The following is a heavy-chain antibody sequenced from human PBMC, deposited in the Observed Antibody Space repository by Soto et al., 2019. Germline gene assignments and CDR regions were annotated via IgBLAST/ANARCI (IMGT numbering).Heavy chain of an antibody. D-gene: IGHD6-6*01. CDR2: FYYSGST. CDR1: GGSISSYY. Sequence: SETLSLTCTVSGGSISSYYWSWIRQPPGKGLEWIGYFYYSGSTNYNPSLKSRVTISVDTSKNQFSLKLSSVTAADTAVYYCAGVSIAARPDYFDYWGQGTLVTVSS. J-gene: IGHJ4*02. V-gene: IGHV4-59*01. CDR3: AGVSIAARPDYFDY.